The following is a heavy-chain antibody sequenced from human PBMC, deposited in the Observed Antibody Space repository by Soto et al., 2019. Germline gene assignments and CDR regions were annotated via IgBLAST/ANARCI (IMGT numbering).Heavy chain of an antibody. CDR3: ARQGGGGYYYYSMDV. CDR1: GGSISSSSYY. J-gene: IGHJ6*03. CDR2: IYYSGST. Sequence: ETLSLTCTVSGGSISSSSYYWDWIRQPPGKGLEWIGSIYYSGSTYYNPSLKSRVTISVDTSKNQFSLKLSSVTAADTAVYYCARQGGGGYYYYSMDVWGTATTVTVSS. D-gene: IGHD3-10*01. V-gene: IGHV4-39*01.